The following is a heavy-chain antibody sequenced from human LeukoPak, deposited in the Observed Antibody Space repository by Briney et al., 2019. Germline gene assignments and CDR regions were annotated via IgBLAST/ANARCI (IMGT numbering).Heavy chain of an antibody. D-gene: IGHD1-26*01. CDR3: ARSGTYYRTFDF. CDR2: IYYSGST. CDR1: GGSISSGNYH. J-gene: IGHJ4*02. Sequence: SETLSLTCTVSGGSISSGNYHWNWIRQPPGKGLEWIGSIYYSGSTYYNPSLKSRVTVSVDTSKNQFSLKLSSVTATDTAVYYCARSGTYYRTFDFWGQGTLVTASS. V-gene: IGHV4-39*01.